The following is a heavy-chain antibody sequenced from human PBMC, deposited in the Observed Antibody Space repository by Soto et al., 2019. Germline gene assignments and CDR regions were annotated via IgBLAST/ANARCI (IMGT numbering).Heavy chain of an antibody. Sequence: SETLSLTCTVSGGSISNSYWSWIRQSPEKGLEWIGYIYSSGSTNYNPSLNSRVTISVDTSKNQFSLKLSSLSAADTAVYYCARGLRRSPHFWG. CDR3: ARGLRRSPHF. CDR1: GGSISNSY. J-gene: IGHJ6*03. V-gene: IGHV4-59*08. D-gene: IGHD2-21*02. CDR2: IYSSGST.